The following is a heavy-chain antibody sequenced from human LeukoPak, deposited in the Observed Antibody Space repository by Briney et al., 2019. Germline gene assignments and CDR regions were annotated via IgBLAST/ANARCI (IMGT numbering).Heavy chain of an antibody. CDR1: GFTFTNNF. CDR3: ARTGTLIDY. Sequence: AGGSLRLSCAASGFTFTNNFMSWVRQVPGKGLEWVANIKQDGSETTYADSVRGRFTIFRDNAKNSLYLQMNSLRAEDTAVYYCARTGTLIDYWGQGTLVTVSS. D-gene: IGHD1-14*01. CDR2: IKQDGSET. V-gene: IGHV3-7*01. J-gene: IGHJ4*02.